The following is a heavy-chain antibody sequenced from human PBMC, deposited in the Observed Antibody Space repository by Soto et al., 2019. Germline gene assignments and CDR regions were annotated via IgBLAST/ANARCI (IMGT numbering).Heavy chain of an antibody. Sequence: GGSLRLSCAASGFTFSSYEMNWVRQAPGKGLEWVSYISSSGSTIYYADSVKVRFTISRDNAKNSLYLQMNSLRAEDTAVYYCARDRDSSSWYDFDYWGQGTLVTVSS. D-gene: IGHD6-13*01. J-gene: IGHJ4*02. CDR3: ARDRDSSSWYDFDY. CDR1: GFTFSSYE. V-gene: IGHV3-48*03. CDR2: ISSSGSTI.